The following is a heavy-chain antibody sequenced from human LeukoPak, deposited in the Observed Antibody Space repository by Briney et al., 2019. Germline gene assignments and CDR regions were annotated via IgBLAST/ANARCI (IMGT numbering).Heavy chain of an antibody. CDR1: GFTFTSYS. CDR3: ARDWYFDY. J-gene: IGHJ4*02. CDR2: ISTGSGTI. Sequence: SGGSLRLSCAASGFTFTSYSMNWVRQAPGKGLEWLSYISTGSGTIYYADSVKGRFTISRDNAKNSLYPQMNSLRAEDTAVYYCARDWYFDYWGQGTLVTVSS. V-gene: IGHV3-48*01.